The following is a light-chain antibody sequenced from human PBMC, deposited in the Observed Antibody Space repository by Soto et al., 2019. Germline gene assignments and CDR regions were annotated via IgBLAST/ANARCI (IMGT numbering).Light chain of an antibody. CDR1: QSISTY. J-gene: IGKJ1*01. Sequence: DSQRTQSPYSLSASVGDRVTITCRASQSISTYLNWYQHKPGKAPKLLIYAASSLQSGVPSGFSGSGVGTDFTLTISCLQPEDFAPYYCQQSYSTPWAFGQGTKLDIK. CDR2: AAS. CDR3: QQSYSTPWA. V-gene: IGKV1-39*01.